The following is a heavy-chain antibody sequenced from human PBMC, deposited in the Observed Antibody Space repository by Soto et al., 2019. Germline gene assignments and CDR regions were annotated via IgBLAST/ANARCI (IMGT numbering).Heavy chain of an antibody. CDR1: GFTFSGFY. J-gene: IGHJ4*02. CDR3: ARSVDLDY. CDR2: ISLSRGYT. D-gene: IGHD2-15*01. V-gene: IGHV3-11*06. Sequence: PGGSLRLSCVASGFTFSGFYMSWIRQAPGKGLEWVSYISLSRGYTKYADSVKGRFTISRDNAKNSLYLQMSSLRAEDTAVYYCARSVDLDYWGQGTLVTVSS.